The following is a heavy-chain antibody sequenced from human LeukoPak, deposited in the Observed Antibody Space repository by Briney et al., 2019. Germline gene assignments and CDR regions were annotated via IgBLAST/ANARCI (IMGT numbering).Heavy chain of an antibody. Sequence: GGSLRLSCAASGFTFSSYGMHWVRQAPGKGLEWVAVISFDGSNKYYADSVKGRFTISRDNSKNTLYLQMNSLRAEDTAVYYCATSTAALNWGQGTLVTVSS. CDR1: GFTFSSYG. D-gene: IGHD2-2*01. V-gene: IGHV3-30*03. CDR2: ISFDGSNK. J-gene: IGHJ4*02. CDR3: ATSTAALN.